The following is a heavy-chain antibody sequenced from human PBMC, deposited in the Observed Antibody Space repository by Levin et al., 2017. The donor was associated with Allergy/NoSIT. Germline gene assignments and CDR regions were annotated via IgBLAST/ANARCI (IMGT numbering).Heavy chain of an antibody. CDR1: GFSFSRYW. CDR3: ARDFRASGYSSDSH. CDR2: IKEDGSEK. V-gene: IGHV3-7*04. D-gene: IGHD2-15*01. Sequence: RGESLKISCVASGFSFSRYWLSWVRQAPGKGLEWVANIKEDGSEKYYVDSVKGRFTISRDNAKNSLHLQMNSLRAEDTAVYYCARDFRASGYSSDSHWGQGTLVTVSS. J-gene: IGHJ4*02.